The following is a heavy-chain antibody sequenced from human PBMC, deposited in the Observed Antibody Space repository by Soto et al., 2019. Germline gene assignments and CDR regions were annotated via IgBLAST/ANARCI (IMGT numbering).Heavy chain of an antibody. J-gene: IGHJ3*02. CDR1: GFTVSSNY. D-gene: IGHD2-21*02. Sequence: PGGSLRLSCAVSGFTVSSNYMSWVRQAPEKGLEWVSIIYSGGSTYYADSVKGRFTISRDNSKNTLYLQMNCLRAKDTAVYYCARVAYCGGDCPDAFDIWGQGTMVTVSS. CDR3: ARVAYCGGDCPDAFDI. CDR2: IYSGGST. V-gene: IGHV3-66*01.